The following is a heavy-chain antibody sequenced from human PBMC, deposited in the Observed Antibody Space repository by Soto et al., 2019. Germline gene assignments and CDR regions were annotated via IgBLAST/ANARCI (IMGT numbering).Heavy chain of an antibody. CDR1: GFSLTTTEVA. Sequence: QITLKESGPSLVNPTQSLTLTCSFSGFSLTTTEVAVGWIRQPPGKALEWLALIYWDDDKRYSPSLKSSLTITKDTAKNQVVLKITNVHPEDTATYFCAHSGHIATVAFDYWCKGSLVTVTS. J-gene: IGHJ4*02. D-gene: IGHD6-13*01. CDR2: IYWDDDK. CDR3: AHSGHIATVAFDY. V-gene: IGHV2-5*02.